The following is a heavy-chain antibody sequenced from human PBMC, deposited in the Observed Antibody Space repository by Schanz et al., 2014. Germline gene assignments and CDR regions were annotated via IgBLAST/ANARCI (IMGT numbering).Heavy chain of an antibody. Sequence: QVQLQESGPGLVKPSGTLSLTCAVSGGSISSSNWWSWVRQPPGKGLEWIGEIYHSGTTNYNPSPKTGVAMSGEKSKTQFPRRLSSVTAADTAVYYCARDLSGSFCFDYWGQGTLVTVSS. J-gene: IGHJ4*02. CDR2: IYHSGTT. CDR1: GGSISSSNW. CDR3: ARDLSGSFCFDY. D-gene: IGHD1-26*01. V-gene: IGHV4-4*02.